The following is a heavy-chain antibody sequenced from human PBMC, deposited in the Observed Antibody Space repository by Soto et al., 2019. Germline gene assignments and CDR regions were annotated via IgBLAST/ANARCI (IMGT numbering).Heavy chain of an antibody. CDR3: ARRGWGCSGGSCPYYFDY. CDR1: GGSFSGXY. D-gene: IGHD2-15*01. V-gene: IGHV4-34*01. Sequence: QXQLQQWGAGLLKPSETLSLTCAVYGGSFSGXYWSXIRQPPGKGLEWIGEINHSGSTNYNPSLKSRVTISVDTSKNQFSLKLXXVXXADTAVYYCARRGWGCSGGSCPYYFDYWGQGTLVTVSS. CDR2: INHSGST. J-gene: IGHJ4*02.